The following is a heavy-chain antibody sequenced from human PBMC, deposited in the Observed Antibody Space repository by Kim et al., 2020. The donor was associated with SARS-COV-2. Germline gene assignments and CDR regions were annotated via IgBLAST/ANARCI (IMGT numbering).Heavy chain of an antibody. J-gene: IGHJ2*01. CDR3: AREAYSGSYYHYWYFDL. D-gene: IGHD1-26*01. CDR2: ISSSGSTI. V-gene: IGHV3-11*01. CDR1: GFTFSDYY. Sequence: GGSLRLSCAASGFTFSDYYMSWIRQAPGKGLEWVSYISSSGSTIYYADSVKGRFTISRDNAKNSLYLQMNSLRAEDTAVYYCAREAYSGSYYHYWYFDLWGRGTLVPVSS.